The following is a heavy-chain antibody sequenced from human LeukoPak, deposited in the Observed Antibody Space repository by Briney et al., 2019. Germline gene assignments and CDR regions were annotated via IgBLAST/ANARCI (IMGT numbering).Heavy chain of an antibody. D-gene: IGHD3-10*01. Sequence: SETLSLTCTVSGGSISSYYWSWIRQPPGKGLEWIGYIYYSGSTNYNPSLKSRVTISVDTSKNQFSPKPSSVTAADTAVYYCAREKYYYGSGSYGLSWFDPWGQGTLVTVSS. J-gene: IGHJ5*02. CDR2: IYYSGST. CDR1: GGSISSYY. CDR3: AREKYYYGSGSYGLSWFDP. V-gene: IGHV4-59*01.